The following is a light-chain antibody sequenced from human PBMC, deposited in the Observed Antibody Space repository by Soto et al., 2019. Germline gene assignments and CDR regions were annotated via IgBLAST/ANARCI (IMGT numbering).Light chain of an antibody. V-gene: IGLV2-14*03. Sequence: QSALTQPASVSGSPGQSITFSCTGTGLDVGLYNYVSWYQQHPGKAPNLIIYDVNRRPSGVSYRFSGSKSGNTATLTISGLQTEDEADYYCTSYAGGDSLVFGGGTKLTVL. CDR2: DVN. CDR1: GLDVGLYNY. J-gene: IGLJ3*02. CDR3: TSYAGGDSLV.